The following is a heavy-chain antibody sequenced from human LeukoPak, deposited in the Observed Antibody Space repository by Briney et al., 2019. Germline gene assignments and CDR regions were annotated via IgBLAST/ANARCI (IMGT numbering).Heavy chain of an antibody. J-gene: IGHJ6*02. V-gene: IGHV1-69*13. CDR2: IIPIFGTA. Sequence: SVKVSCKASGGTFSSYAISWVRQAPGQGLEWMGGIIPIFGTANYAQKFQGRVTITADESTSTAYMELSSLRSEDSAVYYCARDPREQWPRYGMDVWGQGTTVTVSS. CDR1: GGTFSSYA. CDR3: ARDPREQWPRYGMDV. D-gene: IGHD6-19*01.